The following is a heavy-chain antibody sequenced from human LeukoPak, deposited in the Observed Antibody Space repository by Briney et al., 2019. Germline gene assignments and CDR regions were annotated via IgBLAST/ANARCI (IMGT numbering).Heavy chain of an antibody. Sequence: SETLSLTCTVSGGSISSYYWSWIRQPAGKGLEWIGRIYTSGSTNYNPSLKSRVTMSVDTSKNQFSLKLSSVTAADTAVYYCARGGPWDFQYYFDYWGQGTLVTVSS. CDR2: IYTSGST. V-gene: IGHV4-4*07. D-gene: IGHD1-26*01. CDR3: ARGGPWDFQYYFDY. J-gene: IGHJ4*02. CDR1: GGSISSYY.